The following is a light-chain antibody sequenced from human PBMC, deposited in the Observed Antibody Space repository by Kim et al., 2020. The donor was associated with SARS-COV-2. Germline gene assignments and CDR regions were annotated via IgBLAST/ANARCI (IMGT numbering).Light chain of an antibody. J-gene: IGLJ3*02. CDR2: LNSDGSH. CDR3: QTWDTGIRV. CDR1: SGHSSYA. Sequence: QPVLTQSPSASASLGASVKVTCTLSSGHSSYAIAWHQQQPEKGPRYLMKLNSDGSHNMGGGIPDRFSGSSSGAERYLTISSLQSEDEADYYCQTWDTGIRVFGGGTQLTV. V-gene: IGLV4-69*01.